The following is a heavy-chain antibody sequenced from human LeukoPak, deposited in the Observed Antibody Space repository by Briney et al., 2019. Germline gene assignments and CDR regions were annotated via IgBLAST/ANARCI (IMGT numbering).Heavy chain of an antibody. D-gene: IGHD4-23*01. V-gene: IGHV3-7*03. J-gene: IGHJ4*02. CDR1: GFTFRAYW. Sequence: GGSLRLSCAASGFTFRAYWLSWVRQAPGKGREGVANIKQDGSDKYYVHSVKGRFTISRDNAKNSLYLQMNSLRAEDTAVYYCARKTVVGSYFDYWGQGTPVTVSS. CDR3: ARKTVVGSYFDY. CDR2: IKQDGSDK.